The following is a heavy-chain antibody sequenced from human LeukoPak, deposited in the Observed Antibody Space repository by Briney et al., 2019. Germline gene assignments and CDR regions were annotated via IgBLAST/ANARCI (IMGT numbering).Heavy chain of an antibody. Sequence: GGSLRLSCAASRFTFSSYSMNWVRQAPGKGLEWVSSISSSSSYIYYADSVKGRFTISRDNAKNSLYLQMNSLRAEDTAVYYCAREDIVVVPAAMDYWGQGTLVTVSS. V-gene: IGHV3-21*01. D-gene: IGHD2-2*01. J-gene: IGHJ4*02. CDR3: AREDIVVVPAAMDY. CDR2: ISSSSSYI. CDR1: RFTFSSYS.